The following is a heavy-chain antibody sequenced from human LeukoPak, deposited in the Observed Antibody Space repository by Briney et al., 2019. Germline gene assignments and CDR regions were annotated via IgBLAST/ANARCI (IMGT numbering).Heavy chain of an antibody. J-gene: IGHJ4*02. CDR3: ARGFPYGGY. D-gene: IGHD2/OR15-2a*01. CDR1: GGSISSSYS. V-gene: IGHV4-39*07. Sequence: SETLSLTCTVSGGSISSSYSWGWIRQPPGKGLEWIGNIYYSGSTYYNPSLKSRVTISVDTSKNQFSLKLSSVTAADTAVYYCARGFPYGGYWGQGTLVTVSS. CDR2: IYYSGST.